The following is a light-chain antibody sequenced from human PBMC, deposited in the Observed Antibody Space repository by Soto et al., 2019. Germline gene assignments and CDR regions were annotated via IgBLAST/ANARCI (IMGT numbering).Light chain of an antibody. Sequence: ENVFTQAPGTLSFSPGEGATLSCRARQSVSTNFFAWYQQKPGQAPRLLIYGASTRATGIPDRFSGSGSGTDFTLTISRLEPEDFAVYYCQQYGRTSWTFGQGTKVDIK. CDR1: QSVSTNF. CDR2: GAS. V-gene: IGKV3-20*01. CDR3: QQYGRTSWT. J-gene: IGKJ1*01.